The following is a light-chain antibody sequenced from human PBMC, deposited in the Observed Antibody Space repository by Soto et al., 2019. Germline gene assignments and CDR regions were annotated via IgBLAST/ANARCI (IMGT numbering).Light chain of an antibody. V-gene: IGLV1-51*01. CDR3: GPWDSSLSVYE. CDR2: DNN. CDR1: SSNIGKNY. Sequence: QSVLTQPPSVSAAPGQKVTISCSGSSSNIGKNYVSWYQQLPGTAPTLVIYDNNKRPSGIPDRFSGSKSDTSATLGITGLQTGDEADYYCGPWDSSLSVYEFGTGTKV. J-gene: IGLJ1*01.